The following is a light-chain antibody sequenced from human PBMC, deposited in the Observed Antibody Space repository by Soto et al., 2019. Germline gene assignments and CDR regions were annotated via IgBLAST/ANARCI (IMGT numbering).Light chain of an antibody. CDR2: GAS. CDR3: QQYNIWPPLT. CDR1: QSVRSN. J-gene: IGKJ4*01. Sequence: EVELTQSPDILSVSPGETATLSCRASQSVRSNLAWYQQKPGQAPRLLIYGASTRVTGIPARFSGSGSGREFTLTISSLQSEDFGLYYCQQYNIWPPLTFGGGTKVDIK. V-gene: IGKV3-15*01.